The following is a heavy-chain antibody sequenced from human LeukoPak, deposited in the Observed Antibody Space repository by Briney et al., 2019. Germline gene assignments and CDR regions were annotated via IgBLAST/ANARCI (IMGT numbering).Heavy chain of an antibody. J-gene: IGHJ4*02. V-gene: IGHV4-61*09. CDR1: GGSISSGSYY. CDR2: IYTSGST. CDR3: ARGGVFGESPRSFDY. D-gene: IGHD3-10*01. Sequence: SQTLSLTCTVSGGSISSGSYYWSWIRQPAGKGLEWIEHIYTSGSTSYNPSLKSRVTISVDTSKNQFSLKLSSVTAADTAVYYCARGGVFGESPRSFDYWGQGTLVTVSS.